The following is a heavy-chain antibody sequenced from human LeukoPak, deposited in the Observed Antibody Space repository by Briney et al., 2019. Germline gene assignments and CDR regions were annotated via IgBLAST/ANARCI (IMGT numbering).Heavy chain of an antibody. J-gene: IGHJ3*02. CDR2: VWYDESNK. CDR1: GFTFRSYD. V-gene: IGHV3-33*01. CDR3: AREDSSGAFDI. D-gene: IGHD3-22*01. Sequence: GGSLRLSCAASGFTFRSYDMHWVRQAPGKGLECVAVVWYDESNKYYVDSVKGRFTISRDNSNNTLYLQMNSLRVEDTALYYCAREDSSGAFDIWGQGTMVTVSS.